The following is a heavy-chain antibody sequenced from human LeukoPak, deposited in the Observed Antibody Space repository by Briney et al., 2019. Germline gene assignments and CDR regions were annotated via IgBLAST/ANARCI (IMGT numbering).Heavy chain of an antibody. D-gene: IGHD2-21*02. CDR3: VPTPRGSSLLGDSLDY. J-gene: IGHJ4*02. Sequence: PGGSLRLSCAASGFTFSSSAMSWVRQAPGKGLEWVSVISGSGGSTCYADSVKGRFTISRDNSKNTLYLQMNSLRAEDTAVYYCVPTPRGSSLLGDSLDYWGQGTLVTVSS. CDR2: ISGSGGST. CDR1: GFTFSSSA. V-gene: IGHV3-23*01.